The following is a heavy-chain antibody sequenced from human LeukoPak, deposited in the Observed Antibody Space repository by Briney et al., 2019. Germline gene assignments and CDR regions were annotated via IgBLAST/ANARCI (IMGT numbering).Heavy chain of an antibody. V-gene: IGHV4-39*01. CDR2: IYYSGTT. CDR1: GASISSSSYY. J-gene: IGHJ4*02. D-gene: IGHD3-10*01. CDR3: ARHSEYYSGSGSASGYFDY. Sequence: SETLSLTCTVPGASISSSSYYWGWIRQPPGKGLEWIGTIYYSGTTYYNPSLKSRVTMSVDTSKNQFSLRLSSVTAADTAVYYCARHSEYYSGSGSASGYFDYCGQGALVTVSS.